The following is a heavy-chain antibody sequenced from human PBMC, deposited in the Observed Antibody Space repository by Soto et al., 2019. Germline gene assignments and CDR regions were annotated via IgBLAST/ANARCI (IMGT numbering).Heavy chain of an antibody. V-gene: IGHV3-73*01. CDR1: EFTFSGSY. CDR2: IRGRADSYAT. J-gene: IGHJ4*02. Sequence: EVHLVDSGGDVVQPGGSLKLSCAASEFTFSGSYLHWVRQASGRGLEWVGHIRGRADSYATSYAAWVNGRFTISRDDSKNTAYLQMNSLTTEDTAVYYCAIRDYWGQGTLVTVSS. CDR3: AIRDY.